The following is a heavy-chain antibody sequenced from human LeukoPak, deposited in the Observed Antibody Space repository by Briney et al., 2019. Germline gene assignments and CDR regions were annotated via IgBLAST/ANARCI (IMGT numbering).Heavy chain of an antibody. V-gene: IGHV4-34*01. CDR2: IKYWGSP. CDR3: ARRKCDYVWGSDHTDYHYYYYMDV. D-gene: IGHD3-16*02. Sequence: AEPLSLPCGLCGGSLSCYYWSWLPQPPGKGLEGIGEIKYWGSPIYNPSLKSRVTISINPSKQQFSLKLSFVTAAHTGVYFCARRKCDYVWGSDHTDYHYYYYMDVWGKRTTVTAS. CDR1: GGSLSCYY. J-gene: IGHJ6*03.